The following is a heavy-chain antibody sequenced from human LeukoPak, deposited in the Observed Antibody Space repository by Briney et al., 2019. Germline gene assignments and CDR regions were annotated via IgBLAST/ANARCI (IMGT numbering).Heavy chain of an antibody. J-gene: IGHJ5*02. CDR1: GGTFSSYA. CDR2: IIPIFGTA. V-gene: IGHV1-69*13. D-gene: IGHD2-2*01. CDR3: ARDIVVVPAAIMAGFDP. Sequence: GASVKVSCKASGGTFSSYAISWVRQAPGQGLEWMGGIIPIFGTANYAQKFQGRVTITADESTSTAYMELSSLRSEDTAVYYCARDIVVVPAAIMAGFDPWGQGTLVTVSS.